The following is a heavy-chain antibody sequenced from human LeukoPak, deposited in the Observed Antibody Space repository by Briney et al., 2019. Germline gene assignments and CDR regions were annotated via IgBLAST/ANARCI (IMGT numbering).Heavy chain of an antibody. V-gene: IGHV4-38-2*02. Sequence: PSETLSLTCTVSGYSISNGYYWGWIRQPPGKGLQWIGEINQSGTTNYNPSLKSQVTISVDTSKNQVSLKLNSVTAADTAVYYCARGRKIVGGTWRPFDIWGQGTMVTVSS. CDR2: INQSGTT. J-gene: IGHJ3*02. D-gene: IGHD1-26*01. CDR3: ARGRKIVGGTWRPFDI. CDR1: GYSISNGYY.